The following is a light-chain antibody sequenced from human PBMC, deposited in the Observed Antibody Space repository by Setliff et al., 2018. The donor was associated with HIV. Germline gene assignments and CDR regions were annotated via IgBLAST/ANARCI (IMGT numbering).Light chain of an antibody. CDR2: GVT. CDR1: SNDVGGHNY. J-gene: IGLJ1*01. V-gene: IGLV2-14*03. Sequence: QSVLAQPTSVSGSPGQSVTISCTGTSNDVGGHNYVSWYQQYPGKAPTLLIFGVTNRPAGVPFRFGGSKSGNTASLTISGLQAEDEADYYCSSYTSSFTYVFGSGTKVTVL. CDR3: SSYTSSFTYV.